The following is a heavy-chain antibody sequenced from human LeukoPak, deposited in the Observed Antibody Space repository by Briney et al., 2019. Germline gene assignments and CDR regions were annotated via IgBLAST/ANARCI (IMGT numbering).Heavy chain of an antibody. CDR3: ARAWGYCSGGSCYSWYYYYYMDV. J-gene: IGHJ6*03. D-gene: IGHD2-15*01. V-gene: IGHV1-8*01. Sequence: ASVKVSCKASGYTLTSYNINWVRQATGQGLGWMGWMNANSGNTGYAQKFQGRVTMTRNTSISTAYMELSSLRSEDTAVYYCARAWGYCSGGSCYSWYYYYYMDVWGKGTTVTVSS. CDR1: GYTLTSYN. CDR2: MNANSGNT.